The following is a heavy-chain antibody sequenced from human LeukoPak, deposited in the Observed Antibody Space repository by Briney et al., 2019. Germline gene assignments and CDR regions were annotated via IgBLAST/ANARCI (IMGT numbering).Heavy chain of an antibody. V-gene: IGHV3-23*01. CDR3: AKDAQGEARVNWFDP. D-gene: IGHD3-10*01. CDR2: ISGNDGST. Sequence: GGSLRLSCAASGFTFSNYAMSWVRQAPGKGQEWVSAISGNDGSTYYADSVKGRFTISRDNSKNTLYLQMNSLRAEDTALYYCAKDAQGEARVNWFDPWGQGTLVTVSS. CDR1: GFTFSNYA. J-gene: IGHJ5*02.